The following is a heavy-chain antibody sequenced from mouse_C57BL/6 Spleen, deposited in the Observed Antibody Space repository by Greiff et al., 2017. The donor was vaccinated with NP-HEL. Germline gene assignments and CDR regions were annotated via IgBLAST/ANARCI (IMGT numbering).Heavy chain of an antibody. J-gene: IGHJ4*01. CDR2: INPSNGGT. CDR3: ARTWGWLLTSPYAMDY. CDR1: GYTFTSYW. D-gene: IGHD2-3*01. Sequence: VQLQQPGTELVKPGASVKLSCKASGYTFTSYWMHWVKQRPGQGLEWIGNINPSNGGTNYNEKFKSKATLTVDKSSSTAYMQLSSLTSEDSAVYYCARTWGWLLTSPYAMDYWGQGTSVTVSS. V-gene: IGHV1-53*01.